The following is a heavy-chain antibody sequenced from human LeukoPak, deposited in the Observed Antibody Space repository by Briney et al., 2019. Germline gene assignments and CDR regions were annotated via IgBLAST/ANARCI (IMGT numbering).Heavy chain of an antibody. CDR3: ARDHHGSGNPNWFDP. J-gene: IGHJ5*02. D-gene: IGHD3-10*01. V-gene: IGHV4-4*02. CDR2: IYHSGST. Sequence: PSGTLSLTCAVSGGSISSSNWWSWVRQPPGKGLEWIGEIYHSGSTNYNPSLKSRVTISVDKSKNKFSLKLSSVTAEDTAVYYCARDHHGSGNPNWFDPWGQGTLVTVSS. CDR1: GGSISSSNW.